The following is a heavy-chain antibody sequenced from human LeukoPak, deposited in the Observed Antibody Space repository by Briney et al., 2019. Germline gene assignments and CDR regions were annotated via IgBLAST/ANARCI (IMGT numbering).Heavy chain of an antibody. D-gene: IGHD3-22*01. Sequence: PSETLSLTCAVSGYSISSGYYWGWSRQPPGKGLEWIGGIYHSGSTYYNPSLKSRVTISVDTSKNQFSLKLSSVTAADTAVYYCARPENYYDSSGYRHNWFDPWGQGTLVTVSS. V-gene: IGHV4-38-2*01. J-gene: IGHJ5*02. CDR3: ARPENYYDSSGYRHNWFDP. CDR2: IYHSGST. CDR1: GYSISSGYY.